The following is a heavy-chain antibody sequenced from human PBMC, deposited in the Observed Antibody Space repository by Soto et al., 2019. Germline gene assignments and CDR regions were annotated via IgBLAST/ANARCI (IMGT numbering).Heavy chain of an antibody. CDR2: IFSNDEK. D-gene: IGHD6-13*01. J-gene: IGHJ5*02. CDR1: GFSLSNAGLG. CDR3: ASTYSTSWYWFDP. Sequence: QVTVKESGPVLVKPTETLTLTCTVSGFSLSNAGLGVSWNRQPPGKALEWLAHIFSNDEKSYSTSLKSRLTIPKDTSKSQVVLIMTNMDPVDTATYYCASTYSTSWYWFDPWGQGTLVTVSS. V-gene: IGHV2-26*04.